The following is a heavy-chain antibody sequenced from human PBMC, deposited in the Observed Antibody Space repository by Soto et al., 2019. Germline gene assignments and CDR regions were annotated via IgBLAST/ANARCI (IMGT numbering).Heavy chain of an antibody. CDR3: TTHGDLLFDY. V-gene: IGHV3-15*01. Sequence: EVQLVESGGGLVKPGGSLRLSCAASGFTFSNAWMSWVRQAPGKGLEWVGRMKSKRDGGTTEYAAPVKGRFTISRDDSKNTLYLQMNRLKTEDTAVYYCTTHGDLLFDYWGQGTLVTVSS. D-gene: IGHD4-17*01. CDR1: GFTFSNAW. CDR2: MKSKRDGGTT. J-gene: IGHJ4*02.